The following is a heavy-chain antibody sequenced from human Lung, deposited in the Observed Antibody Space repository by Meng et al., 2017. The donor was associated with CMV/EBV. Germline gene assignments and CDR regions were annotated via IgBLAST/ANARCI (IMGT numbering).Heavy chain of an antibody. CDR1: GDSISSVASY. Sequence: CVVSGDSISSVASYWSWIRQPPGKGLEWIGYIYESGSTSYNPSLESRVTISVDTSKNQFSLKVMSVTAADTAVYYCAREGTNSYYFDYWGQGTLVTVS. V-gene: IGHV4-30-4*01. CDR2: IYESGST. J-gene: IGHJ4*02. CDR3: AREGTNSYYFDY. D-gene: IGHD1-14*01.